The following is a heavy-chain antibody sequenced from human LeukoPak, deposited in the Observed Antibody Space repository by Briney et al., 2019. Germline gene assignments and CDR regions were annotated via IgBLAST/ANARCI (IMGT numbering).Heavy chain of an antibody. D-gene: IGHD6-13*01. Sequence: PGGSLRLSCAASGFTFHNYAIHWVRQAPGKGLEWVSLTSGDGITTYFADSTKGRFTVSRDNAKNSLYLQMNSLRAEDTAVYYCATTSIAAAVPGCFDYWGQGTLVTAFS. CDR1: GFTFHNYA. V-gene: IGHV3-43*02. J-gene: IGHJ4*02. CDR3: ATTSIAAAVPGCFDY. CDR2: TSGDGITT.